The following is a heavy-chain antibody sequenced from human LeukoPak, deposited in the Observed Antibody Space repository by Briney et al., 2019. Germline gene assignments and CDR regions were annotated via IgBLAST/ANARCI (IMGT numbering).Heavy chain of an antibody. CDR3: AKEEGDSSSWHFDY. J-gene: IGHJ4*02. Sequence: GGSLRLSCAASGFTINDYAMHWIRQAPGKGLEWVSLISGDGGSTYYADSVKGRFIISRDNSKNSLYLQMNSLRTEDTALYYCAKEEGDSSSWHFDYWGQGTLVTVSS. D-gene: IGHD6-13*01. CDR2: ISGDGGST. V-gene: IGHV3-43*02. CDR1: GFTINDYA.